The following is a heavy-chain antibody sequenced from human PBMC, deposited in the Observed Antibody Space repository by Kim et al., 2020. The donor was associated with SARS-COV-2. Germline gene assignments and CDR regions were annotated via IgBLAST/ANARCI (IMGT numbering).Heavy chain of an antibody. D-gene: IGHD3-3*01. J-gene: IGHJ4*02. CDR2: FYYSGST. Sequence: SETLSLTCTVSGGSISSGDYYWSWIRQPPGRGLEWIGCFYYSGSTFYNPSLKSRVTISVDTSKNQFSLKLSSVTAADTAVYYCARARATTITILGVAIVHNFDYWGQGTLVTVSS. V-gene: IGHV4-30-4*01. CDR3: ARARATTITILGVAIVHNFDY. CDR1: GGSISSGDYY.